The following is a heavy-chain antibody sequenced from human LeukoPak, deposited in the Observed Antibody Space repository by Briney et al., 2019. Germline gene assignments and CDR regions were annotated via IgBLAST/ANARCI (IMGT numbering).Heavy chain of an antibody. CDR3: AHRLGRCSSTSCYEGGFDP. CDR2: IYWNDDK. V-gene: IGHV2-5*01. D-gene: IGHD2-2*01. J-gene: IGHJ5*02. Sequence: SGPTLVKPTQTLTLTCTFSGFSLSTSRVGVGWIRQPPGKALEWLALIYWNDDKRYSPSLKSRLTITKDTSKNQVVLTMTNMDPVDTATYYCAHRLGRCSSTSCYEGGFDPWGQGTLVTVSS. CDR1: GFSLSTSRVG.